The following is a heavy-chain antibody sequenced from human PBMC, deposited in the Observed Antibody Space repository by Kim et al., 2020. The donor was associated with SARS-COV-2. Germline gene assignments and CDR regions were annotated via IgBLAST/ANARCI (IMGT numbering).Heavy chain of an antibody. CDR1: GFTFSSYA. CDR2: ISYDGSNK. CDR3: ARGSNYYDSSGYNRLDY. D-gene: IGHD3-22*01. V-gene: IGHV3-30*04. Sequence: GGSLRLSCAASGFTFSSYAMHWVRQAPGKGLEWVAVISYDGSNKYYADSVKGRFTISRDNSKNTLYLQMNSLRAEDTAVYYCARGSNYYDSSGYNRLDYWGQGTLVTVSS. J-gene: IGHJ4*02.